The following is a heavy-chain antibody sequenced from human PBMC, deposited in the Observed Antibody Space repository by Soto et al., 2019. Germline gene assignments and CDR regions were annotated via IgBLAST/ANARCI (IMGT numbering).Heavy chain of an antibody. V-gene: IGHV1-18*01. J-gene: IGHJ6*02. Sequence: ASVKVSCKSSGYIFISHSITWVRQAPGQGLEWMGRISAYNGNTNYAQKLQGRVTMTTDTSTNTAYMELRNLRSDDTAVYYCARGAFCGGAPGCRDMDVWGQGTTVTVSS. CDR2: ISAYNGNT. CDR3: ARGAFCGGAPGCRDMDV. CDR1: GYIFISHS. D-gene: IGHD2-21*01.